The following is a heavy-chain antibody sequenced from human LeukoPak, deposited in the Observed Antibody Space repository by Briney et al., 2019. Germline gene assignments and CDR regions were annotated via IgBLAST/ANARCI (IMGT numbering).Heavy chain of an antibody. Sequence: SETLSLTCTVSGASISSFYWSWIRQPPGKGLEWIGYIFHSGSTNYNPSLKSRVTISLATSKNQFSLKLTSVTAADTAVYYCATGTTSGAFDFWGQGTMVTVSS. CDR3: ATGTTSGAFDF. V-gene: IGHV4-59*08. CDR2: IFHSGST. D-gene: IGHD1-7*01. J-gene: IGHJ3*01. CDR1: GASISSFY.